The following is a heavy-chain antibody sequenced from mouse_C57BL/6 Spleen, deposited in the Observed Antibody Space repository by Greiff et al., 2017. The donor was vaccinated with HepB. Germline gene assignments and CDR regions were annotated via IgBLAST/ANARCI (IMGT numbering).Heavy chain of an antibody. CDR3: ARDDYDGVDY. Sequence: EVKLMESGPGLVKPSQSLSLTCSVTGYSITSGYYWNWIRQFPGNKLEWMGYISYDGSNNYNPSLKNRISITRDTSKNQFFLKLNSVTTEDTATYYCARDDYDGVDYWGQGTTLTVSS. CDR1: GYSITSGYY. D-gene: IGHD2-4*01. J-gene: IGHJ2*01. V-gene: IGHV3-6*01. CDR2: ISYDGSN.